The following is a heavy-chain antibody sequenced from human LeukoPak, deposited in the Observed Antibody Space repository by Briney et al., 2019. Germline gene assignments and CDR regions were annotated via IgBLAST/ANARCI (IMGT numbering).Heavy chain of an antibody. J-gene: IGHJ5*02. V-gene: IGHV1-69*01. CDR2: IIPIFGTA. D-gene: IGHD6-13*01. CDR3: AREESSRLSAWFDP. Sequence: SVKVSCKASGGTFSSHAISWVRQAPGQRLEWMGGIIPIFGTANYAQKFQGRVTITADESTSTAYMELSSLRSEDTAVYYCAREESSRLSAWFDPWGQGTLVTVSS. CDR1: GGTFSSHA.